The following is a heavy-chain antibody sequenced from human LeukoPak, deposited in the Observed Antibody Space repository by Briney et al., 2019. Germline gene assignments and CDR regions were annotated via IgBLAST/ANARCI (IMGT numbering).Heavy chain of an antibody. V-gene: IGHV4-34*01. D-gene: IGHD2-21*01. CDR1: GGSISSYY. CDR2: INHSGST. CDR3: ARSSIVVVIASPYYFDY. Sequence: SETLSLTCTVSGGSISSYYWSWIRQPPGKGLEWIGEINHSGSTNYNPPLKSRVTISVDTSKNQFSLKLSSVTAADTAVYYCARSSIVVVIASPYYFDYWGQGTLVTVSS. J-gene: IGHJ4*02.